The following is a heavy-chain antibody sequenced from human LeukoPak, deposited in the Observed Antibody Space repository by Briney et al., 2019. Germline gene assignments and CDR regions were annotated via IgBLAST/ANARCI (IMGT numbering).Heavy chain of an antibody. CDR3: ARVGSNWGHFDY. D-gene: IGHD7-27*01. CDR2: INHSGST. Sequence: PSETLSLTCAVYGGSFSGYYWGWIRQPPGKGLEWIGEINHSGSTNYNPSLKSRVTISVDASKNQFSLKLSSVTAADTAVYYCARVGSNWGHFDYWGQGTLVTVSS. CDR1: GGSFSGYY. J-gene: IGHJ4*02. V-gene: IGHV4-34*01.